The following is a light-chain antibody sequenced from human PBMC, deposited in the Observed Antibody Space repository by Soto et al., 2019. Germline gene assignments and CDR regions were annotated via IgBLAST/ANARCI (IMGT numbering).Light chain of an antibody. CDR2: DTS. V-gene: IGKV3-11*01. CDR1: QSVSSY. J-gene: IGKJ4*01. CDR3: QQRSNWLLT. Sequence: EIVLTQSPATLSLSPGERATLSCSASQSVSSYLAWYQQKPGQAPRLLIYDTSNRATGIPARFSGSGSGTDFTLTIISLEPADFAFYYCQQRSNWLLTFGGGTKVEIK.